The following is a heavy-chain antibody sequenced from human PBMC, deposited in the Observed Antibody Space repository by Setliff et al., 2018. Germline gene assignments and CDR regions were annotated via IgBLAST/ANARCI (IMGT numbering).Heavy chain of an antibody. D-gene: IGHD4-17*01. CDR3: ATLPWETTNYFDL. V-gene: IGHV4-39*07. Sequence: SETLSLTCAVSGGSISGTINYWVWIRQPPGKGLEWIGHIYYLGNTYYNPSLESRLTMSVDTAKDQFSLKLTSVTAADTAIYYCATLPWETTNYFDLWGRGTLVTVSS. J-gene: IGHJ2*01. CDR1: GGSISGTINY. CDR2: IYYLGNT.